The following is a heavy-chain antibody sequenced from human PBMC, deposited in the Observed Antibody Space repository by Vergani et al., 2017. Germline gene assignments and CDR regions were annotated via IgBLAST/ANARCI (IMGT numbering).Heavy chain of an antibody. V-gene: IGHV3-48*03. CDR2: ISSSGSTK. CDR1: GFSFSSYE. J-gene: IGHJ4*02. Sequence: EVQLVESGGGLVQPGGSLRLSCAASGFSFSSYEMNWVRQAPGKGLEWVSYISSSGSTKYYADSVKGRFTISRDNAKNSLYLHTNSLRAEDTAVYYCASKHWNYVWYFDYWGQGTLVTVSS. D-gene: IGHD1-7*01. CDR3: ASKHWNYVWYFDY.